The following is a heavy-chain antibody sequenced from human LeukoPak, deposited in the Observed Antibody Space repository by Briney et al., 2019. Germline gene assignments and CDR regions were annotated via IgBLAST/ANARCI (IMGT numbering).Heavy chain of an antibody. CDR1: RGSLRGYY. Sequence: SETLSLTRAVYRGSLRGYYWSWSRQPPGHELEWIGEINHSGSTNYHTSLKSRSTISVDTSKNQFSLKLSSVTAADTAVYYCARDSERKLRDGYNRGRTRRGTAYWGQGTLVTVSS. CDR2: INHSGST. J-gene: IGHJ4*02. D-gene: IGHD5-24*01. V-gene: IGHV4-34*01. CDR3: ARDSERKLRDGYNRGRTRRGTAY.